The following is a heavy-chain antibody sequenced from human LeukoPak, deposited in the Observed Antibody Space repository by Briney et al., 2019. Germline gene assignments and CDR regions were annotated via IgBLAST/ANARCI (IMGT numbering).Heavy chain of an antibody. CDR3: ARGGIAAAGTSWFDP. J-gene: IGHJ5*02. Sequence: ASVKVSCKASGYTFTGYYMHWVRQAPGQGLEWMGWINPNSGGTNYAQKFQGRVTMTRDTSISTAYMELSRLRSDDTAVYYCARGGIAAAGTSWFDPWGQGTLVTVSP. D-gene: IGHD6-13*01. CDR2: INPNSGGT. V-gene: IGHV1-2*02. CDR1: GYTFTGYY.